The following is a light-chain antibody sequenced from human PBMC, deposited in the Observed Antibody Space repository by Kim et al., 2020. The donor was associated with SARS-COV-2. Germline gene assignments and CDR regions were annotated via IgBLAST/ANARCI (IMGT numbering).Light chain of an antibody. CDR1: QIISSW. V-gene: IGKV1-5*01. CDR3: QQYNSDPWT. Sequence: ASVGDRVTITCRSSQIISSWLAWYQQKPGKAPKLLIYDVSNLESGVPSRFSGSGSGTEFTLTINNLQPDDFATYYCQQYNSDPWTFGQGTKVDIK. J-gene: IGKJ1*01. CDR2: DVS.